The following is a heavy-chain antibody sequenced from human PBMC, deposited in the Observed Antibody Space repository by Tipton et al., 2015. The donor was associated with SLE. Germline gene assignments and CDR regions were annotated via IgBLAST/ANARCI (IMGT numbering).Heavy chain of an antibody. CDR2: VYSSGST. J-gene: IGHJ2*01. CDR1: GGSISSQY. CDR3: AKADHKTLDLHLDL. Sequence: TLSLTCTVSGGSISSQYWSWIRQPPGKGLEWIGYVYSSGSTNYNPSLKSRVTISVDISKNQFSLKLTSVTAADTAVYYCAKADHKTLDLHLDLWGRGTLVTVSS. D-gene: IGHD1-14*01. V-gene: IGHV4-59*11.